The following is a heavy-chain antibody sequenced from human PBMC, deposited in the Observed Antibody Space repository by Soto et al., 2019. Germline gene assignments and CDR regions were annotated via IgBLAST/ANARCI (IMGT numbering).Heavy chain of an antibody. V-gene: IGHV4-39*01. D-gene: IGHD6-6*01. Sequence: TSETLSLTCTVSGGSISSSSYYWGWIRQPPGKGLEWIGIIYYSGNIYYNPSLKSRVTISVDTSKSQFSLKLSSVTAADTAVFYCARHRRGSYSSASGEIDYWGQGTLVTVSS. J-gene: IGHJ4*02. CDR2: IYYSGNI. CDR3: ARHRRGSYSSASGEIDY. CDR1: GGSISSSSYY.